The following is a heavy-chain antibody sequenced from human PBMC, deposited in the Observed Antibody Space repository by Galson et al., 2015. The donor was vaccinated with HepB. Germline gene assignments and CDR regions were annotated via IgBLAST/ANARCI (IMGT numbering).Heavy chain of an antibody. J-gene: IGHJ4*02. CDR3: ARVMDYYDSSGYLGY. CDR1: GFTFSSYG. D-gene: IGHD3-22*01. Sequence: SLRLSCAASGFTFSSYGMHWVRQAPGKGLEWVAVIWYDGSNKYYADSVKGRFTISRDNSKNTLYLQMNSLRAEDTAVYYCARVMDYYDSSGYLGYWGQGTLVTVSS. CDR2: IWYDGSNK. V-gene: IGHV3-33*01.